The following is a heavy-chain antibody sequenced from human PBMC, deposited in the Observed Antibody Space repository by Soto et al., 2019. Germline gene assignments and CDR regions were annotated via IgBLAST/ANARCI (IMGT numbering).Heavy chain of an antibody. J-gene: IGHJ3*02. D-gene: IGHD3-10*01. V-gene: IGHV4-4*02. CDR1: RLSILRRNL. Sequence: TLSLTCAFHRLSILRRNLGSHVRQPPGKGLEWIGEIYHSGSTNYNPSLKSRVTILVDKSKNQFSLKLSFVTVADTAVYYCASKFGELLADAFDIWGQGTMVT. CDR2: IYHSGST. CDR3: ASKFGELLADAFDI.